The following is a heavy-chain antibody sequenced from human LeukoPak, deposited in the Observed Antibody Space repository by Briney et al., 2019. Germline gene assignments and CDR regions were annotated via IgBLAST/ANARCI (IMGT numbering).Heavy chain of an antibody. D-gene: IGHD2-15*01. CDR1: GFTFSNYA. CDR3: ARGYCSGGSCYYAPYYFDS. J-gene: IGHJ4*02. V-gene: IGHV3-21*01. CDR2: ISSSSSYI. Sequence: GGSLRLSCAASGFTFSNYAMHWVRQAPGKGLEWVSSISSSSSYIYYADSVKGRFTISRDNAKNSLYLQMNSLRAEDTAVYYCARGYCSGGSCYYAPYYFDSWGQGTLVTVSS.